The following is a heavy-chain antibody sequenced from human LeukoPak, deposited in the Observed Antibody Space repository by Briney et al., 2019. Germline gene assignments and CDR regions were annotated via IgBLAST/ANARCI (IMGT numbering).Heavy chain of an antibody. CDR3: FIKYFDD. CDR2: INHSGST. Sequence: PSETLSLTCAVYGGSFSGYYWSWIRQPPGKGLEWIGEINHSGSTNYNPSLKSRITMSVDTSKNQFSLNLTSVTAREKSSSGSFIKYFDDWGQGTLVNVSS. D-gene: IGHD3-22*01. J-gene: IGHJ4*02. CDR1: GGSFSGYY. V-gene: IGHV4-34*01.